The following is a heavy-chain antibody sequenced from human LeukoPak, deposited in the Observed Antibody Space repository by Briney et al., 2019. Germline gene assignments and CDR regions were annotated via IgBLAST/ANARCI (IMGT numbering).Heavy chain of an antibody. J-gene: IGHJ3*02. CDR3: ARATPGSGSYYPRDAFDI. V-gene: IGHV1-46*01. Sequence: GASVKVSCKASGYTFTSYYMHWVRQAPGQGLEWMGIINPSGGSTSYAQKFQGRVTMTRDTSTSTVYMELSGLRSEDTAVYYCARATPGSGSYYPRDAFDIWGQGTMVTVSS. CDR2: INPSGGST. D-gene: IGHD3-10*01. CDR1: GYTFTSYY.